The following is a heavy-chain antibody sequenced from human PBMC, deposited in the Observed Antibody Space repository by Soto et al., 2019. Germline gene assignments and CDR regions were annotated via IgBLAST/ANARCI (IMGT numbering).Heavy chain of an antibody. CDR1: GYTFTSYT. CDR3: AREGVYSGYDKWLVDF. Sequence: ASVKVSCKASGYTFTSYTIDWLRQAPGQRLEWMGWINAANGNTKFSQKFQGRVTMTTDTSASTVYMELSNLRSEDTAVYFCAREGVYSGYDKWLVDFWGQGTLVTVSS. CDR2: INAANGNT. V-gene: IGHV1-3*01. D-gene: IGHD5-12*01. J-gene: IGHJ4*02.